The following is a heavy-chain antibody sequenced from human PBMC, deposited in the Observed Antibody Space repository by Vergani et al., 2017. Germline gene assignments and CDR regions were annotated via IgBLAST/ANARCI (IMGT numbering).Heavy chain of an antibody. CDR3: ARVGRKGVVVPAAMPYDYYWMDV. J-gene: IGHJ6*02. CDR1: GGTFSSYA. D-gene: IGHD2-2*01. Sequence: QVQLVQSGAEVKKPGSSVKVSCKASGGTFSSYAISWVRQAPGQGLEWMGGIIPIFGTANYAQKFQGRVTITADESTSTAYMELSSLRSEDTAVYYCARVGRKGVVVPAAMPYDYYWMDVWGQGTTVTVSS. CDR2: IIPIFGTA. V-gene: IGHV1-69*01.